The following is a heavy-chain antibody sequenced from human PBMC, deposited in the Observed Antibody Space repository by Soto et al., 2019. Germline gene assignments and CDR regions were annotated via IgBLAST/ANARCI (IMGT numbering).Heavy chain of an antibody. V-gene: IGHV1-8*01. CDR1: GYTFTNND. J-gene: IGHJ5*02. Sequence: GASVKVSCKASGYTFTNNDVSWVRQVTGQGLEWMGWMNPGSGDTGYAQKFQGRVTMTRDISIATDYMEPNSLTYEDTAIYYCARMESFGSLXWFDPWGQGTLVPS. D-gene: IGHD5-18*01. CDR3: ARMESFGSLXWFDP. CDR2: MNPGSGDT.